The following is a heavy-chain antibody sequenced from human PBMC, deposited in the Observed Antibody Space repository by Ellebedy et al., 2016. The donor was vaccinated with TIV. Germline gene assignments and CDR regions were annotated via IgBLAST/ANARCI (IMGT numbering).Heavy chain of an antibody. CDR3: AGGTY. Sequence: GESLKISCAASGFTVSGDYMSWVRQAPGKGLEWVSIMDAGGNTHYPDPVKGRFTVSRENSKNTLYLQMNSLRAEDTAVYYGAGGTYWGQGTLVTVSS. J-gene: IGHJ4*02. CDR2: MDAGGNT. V-gene: IGHV3-53*01. CDR1: GFTVSGDY.